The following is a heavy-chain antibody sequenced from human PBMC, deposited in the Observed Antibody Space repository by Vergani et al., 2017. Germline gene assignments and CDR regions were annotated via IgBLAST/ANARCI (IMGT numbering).Heavy chain of an antibody. J-gene: IGHJ6*02. CDR2: ISADNGNT. D-gene: IGHD2-2*01. V-gene: IGHV1-18*04. CDR1: GYTFTSYG. CDR3: ARDPYIVVVPAAPYYYYYYGMDV. Sequence: QVQLVQSGAEVKKPGASVKVSCKASGYTFTSYGISWVRQAPGQGLEWMGWISADNGNTNYAQKLQGRVTMTTDTSTSTAYMELRSLRSDDTAVYYCARDPYIVVVPAAPYYYYYYGMDVWGQGTTVTVSS.